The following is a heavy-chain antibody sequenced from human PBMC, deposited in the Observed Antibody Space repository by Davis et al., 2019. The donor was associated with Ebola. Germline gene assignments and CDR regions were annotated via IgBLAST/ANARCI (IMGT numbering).Heavy chain of an antibody. V-gene: IGHV3-21*01. CDR3: ARDEGCSSTSCFIYYYYGMDV. CDR1: GVTFRNYV. Sequence: GESLKISCAVSGVTFRNYVMSWVRQAPGKGLEWVSSISSSSSYIYYADSVKGRFTISRDNAKNSLYLQMNSLRAEDTAVYYCARDEGCSSTSCFIYYYYGMDVWGQGTTVTVSS. CDR2: ISSSSSYI. D-gene: IGHD2-2*01. J-gene: IGHJ6*02.